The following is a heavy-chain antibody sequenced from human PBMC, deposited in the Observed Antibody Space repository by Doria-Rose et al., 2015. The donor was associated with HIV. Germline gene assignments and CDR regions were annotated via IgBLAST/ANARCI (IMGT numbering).Heavy chain of an antibody. CDR1: GVSLSSPGMG. V-gene: IGHV2-26*01. CDR2: IFPDDER. J-gene: IGHJ4*02. CDR3: ARIKSSRWYHKYYFDF. Sequence: QITLKEFGPVLVKPTETLTLTCTVSGVSLSSPGMGVSWIRQPPGKALEWLANIFPDDERSYKTSLKSRLTISRGTSKSQVVLTMTDMDPVDTATYYCARIKSSRWYHKYYFDFWGQGTLVIVSA. D-gene: IGHD6-13*01.